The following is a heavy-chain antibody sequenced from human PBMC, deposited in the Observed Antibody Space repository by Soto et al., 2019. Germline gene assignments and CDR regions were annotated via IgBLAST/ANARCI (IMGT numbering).Heavy chain of an antibody. CDR3: ARYQPYSTGYYYFDH. CDR1: GYNFTTYG. D-gene: IGHD6-19*01. CDR2: ISGQNGHT. V-gene: IGHV1-18*01. J-gene: IGHJ4*02. Sequence: QVQLVQSGAEVKKPGASVKVSCKTSGYNFTTYGVSWVRQAPGQGLEWMGWISGQNGHTNYEQTFQGRVTMTTDTSTTTAYMALRSLRSDDTAVYYCARYQPYSTGYYYFDHWGQGTLAIVTS.